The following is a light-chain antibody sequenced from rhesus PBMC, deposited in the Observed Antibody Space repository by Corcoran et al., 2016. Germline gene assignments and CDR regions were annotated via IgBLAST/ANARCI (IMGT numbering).Light chain of an antibody. J-gene: IGKJ1*01. CDR2: SAS. V-gene: IGKV1-41*01. CDR3: QQFKNYPWT. Sequence: DIQMTQSPSSLSASVGDRVTITCRASQSISKYLNWYQQEPGKAPKLLIYSASSLQSGVPSRFSGSGSGTEFTLTISSLQPEDFATYYCQQFKNYPWTFGQGTKVEIK. CDR1: QSISKY.